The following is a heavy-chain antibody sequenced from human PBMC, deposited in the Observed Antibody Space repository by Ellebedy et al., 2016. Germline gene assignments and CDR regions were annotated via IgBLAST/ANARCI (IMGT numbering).Heavy chain of an antibody. CDR3: AKSPGDTAMVDVYYFDY. J-gene: IGHJ4*02. D-gene: IGHD5-18*01. CDR2: ISGSGGST. Sequence: GGSLRLSCAASGFTFSSYAMSWVRQAPGKGPEWVSIISGSGGSTNYADSVKGRFTISRDNSKNTLYLQMNSLRGEDTAVYYCAKSPGDTAMVDVYYFDYWGQGTLVTVSS. CDR1: GFTFSSYA. V-gene: IGHV3-23*01.